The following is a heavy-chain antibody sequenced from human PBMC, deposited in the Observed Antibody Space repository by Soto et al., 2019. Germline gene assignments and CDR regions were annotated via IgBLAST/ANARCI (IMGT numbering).Heavy chain of an antibody. CDR2: IYSGGST. Sequence: GGSLRLSCAASGFTVSSNYMSWVRQAPGKGLEWVSVIYSGGSTYYADSVKGRFTISRDNSKNTLYLQMNSLRAEDTAVYYCARDYWERNAFDIWGQGTMVTVSS. CDR3: ARDYWERNAFDI. CDR1: GFTVSSNY. V-gene: IGHV3-66*02. J-gene: IGHJ3*02. D-gene: IGHD1-1*01.